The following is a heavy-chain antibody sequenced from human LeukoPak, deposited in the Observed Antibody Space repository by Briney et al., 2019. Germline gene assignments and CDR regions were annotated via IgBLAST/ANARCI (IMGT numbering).Heavy chain of an antibody. Sequence: SHDGTTKYNADSVEGRFTVSRDNSRNTLYLQMNSLRPEDTAVYFCARGFLEWLLYGGADYWGQGTLVTVAS. CDR3: ARGFLEWLLYGGADY. V-gene: IGHV3-30-3*01. J-gene: IGHJ4*02. CDR2: SHDGTTK. D-gene: IGHD3-3*01.